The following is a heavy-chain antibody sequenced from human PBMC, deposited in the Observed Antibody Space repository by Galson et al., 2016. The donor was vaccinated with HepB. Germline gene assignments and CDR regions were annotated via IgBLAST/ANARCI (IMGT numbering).Heavy chain of an antibody. V-gene: IGHV1-58*01. CDR1: GFAFSTSA. J-gene: IGHJ3*02. CDR3: AAGSSLGAFDI. CDR2: LVVGSGNT. D-gene: IGHD7-27*01. Sequence: SVKVSCKASGFAFSTSAVQWVRQARGQRLELIGWLVVGSGNTHNAQKFQERVTITRDMSTSTAYMELSSLRSEDTAVYYCAAGSSLGAFDIWGQGTLVTVSS.